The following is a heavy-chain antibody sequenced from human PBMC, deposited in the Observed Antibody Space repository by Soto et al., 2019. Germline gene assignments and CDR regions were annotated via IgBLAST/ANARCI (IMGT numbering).Heavy chain of an antibody. CDR1: GFTFSSYA. CDR2: ISYDGSNK. CDR3: ARRSPPMTTVTTSLDY. D-gene: IGHD4-17*01. V-gene: IGHV3-30-3*01. Sequence: QVQLVESGGGVVQPGRSLRLSCAASGFTFSSYAMHWVRQAPGKGLEWVAVISYDGSNKYYADSVKGRFTISRDNSKNTLYLQMNSMGAEDTAVYYCARRSPPMTTVTTSLDYWGQGTLVTVSS. J-gene: IGHJ4*02.